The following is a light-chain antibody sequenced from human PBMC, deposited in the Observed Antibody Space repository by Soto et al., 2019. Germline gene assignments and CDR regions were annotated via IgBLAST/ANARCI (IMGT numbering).Light chain of an antibody. CDR2: DVS. V-gene: IGKV1-5*01. CDR3: QQYGTYYT. J-gene: IGKJ2*01. CDR1: QSISTW. Sequence: DIQMTQSPSTLPASVGDRVTITCRASQSISTWLAWYQQKPGKAPTLLIYDVSRLESGVPSRFSGSGSGTEFTLTINSLQPDDFASYYCQQYGTYYTFGQVTKVDI.